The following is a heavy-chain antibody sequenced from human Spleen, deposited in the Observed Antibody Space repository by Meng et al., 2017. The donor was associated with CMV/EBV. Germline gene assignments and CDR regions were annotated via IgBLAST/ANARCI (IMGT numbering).Heavy chain of an antibody. V-gene: IGHV3-74*01. Sequence: GGSLRLSCAASGFTFSDYWMLWVRQGPGKGLVWVSRINSDGSNTSYADSVKGRFTMSKDNANNTLYLQMNSLRAEDTAVYYCARGFRRYDFWSGYDRGEVDYWGQGTLVTVSS. D-gene: IGHD3-3*01. J-gene: IGHJ4*02. CDR3: ARGFRRYDFWSGYDRGEVDY. CDR2: INSDGSNT. CDR1: GFTFSDYW.